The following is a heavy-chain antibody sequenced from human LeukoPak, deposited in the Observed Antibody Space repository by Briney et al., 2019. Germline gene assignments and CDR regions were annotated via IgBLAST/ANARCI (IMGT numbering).Heavy chain of an antibody. CDR2: ISYDGGNK. D-gene: IGHD3-10*01. V-gene: IGHV3-30*03. Sequence: GGSLRLSCTASGFTFSTYSMNWVRQAPGKGLEWVAVISYDGGNKYYTDSVQGRFTISRDNSKNTLYLQMNSLRAEDTAVYYCARDTPDYYGSGSYWHYFDYWGQGTLVTVSS. CDR1: GFTFSTYS. CDR3: ARDTPDYYGSGSYWHYFDY. J-gene: IGHJ4*02.